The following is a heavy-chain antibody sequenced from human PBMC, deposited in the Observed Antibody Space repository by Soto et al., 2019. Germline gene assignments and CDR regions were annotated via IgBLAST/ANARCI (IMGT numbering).Heavy chain of an antibody. Sequence: GGSLRLSCAASGFTFSGYSMNWVRQAPGKGLEWVSYISSSGSTIYYADSVKGRFTISRDNAKNSLYLQMNSLRDEDTAVYYCARDYGVVVAATPGDAFDSWGQGTMVTVSS. J-gene: IGHJ3*02. D-gene: IGHD2-15*01. CDR3: ARDYGVVVAATPGDAFDS. CDR1: GFTFSGYS. CDR2: ISSSGSTI. V-gene: IGHV3-48*02.